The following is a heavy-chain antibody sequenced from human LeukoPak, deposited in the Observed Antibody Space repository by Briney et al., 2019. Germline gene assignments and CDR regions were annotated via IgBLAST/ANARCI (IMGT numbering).Heavy chain of an antibody. V-gene: IGHV4-39*07. J-gene: IGHJ3*02. CDR2: IYYSEST. D-gene: IGHD3-9*01. Sequence: SETLSLTCTVSGGSISSSSYYWGWIRRPPGKGLEWIGNIYYSESTYYNPSLKSRVTISVDTSKNQFSLKLSSVTAADTAVYYCARARWDDILTGYYMDDAFDIWGQGTMVTVSS. CDR3: ARARWDDILTGYYMDDAFDI. CDR1: GGSISSSSYY.